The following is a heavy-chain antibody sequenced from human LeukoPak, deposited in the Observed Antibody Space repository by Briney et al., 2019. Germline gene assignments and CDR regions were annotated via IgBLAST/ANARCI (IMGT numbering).Heavy chain of an antibody. D-gene: IGHD2-2*01. CDR1: GFTFSRYS. CDR2: ISSRSSDT. CDR3: ARLRCSSTSCFFDY. Sequence: GGSLRLSCAASGFTFSRYSMNWVRQAPGKGLEWVSHISSRSSDTYYADSVKGRFTISRDNGKNSLYLQMNSLRAEDTAVYYCARLRCSSTSCFFDYWGQGTLVTVSS. V-gene: IGHV3-21*05. J-gene: IGHJ4*02.